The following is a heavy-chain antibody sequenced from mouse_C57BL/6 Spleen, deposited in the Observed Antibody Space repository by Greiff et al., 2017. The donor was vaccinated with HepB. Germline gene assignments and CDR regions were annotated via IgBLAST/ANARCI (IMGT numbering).Heavy chain of an antibody. D-gene: IGHD1-1*01. Sequence: EVQGVESGGGLVKPGGSLKLSCAASGFTFSSYTMSWVRQTPEKRLGWVATISGGGGNTYYPDSVKGRFTISRDNAKNTLYLQMSSLRSEDTALYYCARHSPYYYGSRDYYSMDYWGQGTSVTVSS. J-gene: IGHJ4*01. CDR1: GFTFSSYT. V-gene: IGHV5-9*01. CDR3: ARHSPYYYGSRDYYSMDY. CDR2: ISGGGGNT.